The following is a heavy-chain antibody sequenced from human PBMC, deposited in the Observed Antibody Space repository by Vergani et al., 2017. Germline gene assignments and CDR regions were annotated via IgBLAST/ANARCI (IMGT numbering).Heavy chain of an antibody. CDR2: IQFDGSNQ. CDR3: AKHFSGSGMDY. J-gene: IGHJ4*02. Sequence: QVQLVESGGGVVQRGGSLRLSCATSGFTLSHYDMQWIRQGPGKGLEFVAFIQFDGSNQYYADSVKGRFTLSRDFSKNTLYLQMNSLRTDDTATYYCAKHFSGSGMDYWGQGTRVIVSS. D-gene: IGHD3-10*01. CDR1: GFTLSHYD. V-gene: IGHV3-30*02.